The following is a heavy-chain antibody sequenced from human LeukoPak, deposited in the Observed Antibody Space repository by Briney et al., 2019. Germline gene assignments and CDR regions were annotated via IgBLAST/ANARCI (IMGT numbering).Heavy chain of an antibody. Sequence: GGSLRLSCAASGFTFSSSAMSWVRQAPGKGLEWVSRIKGDGTYKNYADSVRGRFTISRDNAKNTLSLQMNGLRAEDTAVYFCVRDGDAYNFDWWGQGALVTVSS. V-gene: IGHV3-74*01. J-gene: IGHJ4*02. CDR3: VRDGDAYNFDW. D-gene: IGHD5-24*01. CDR1: GFTFSSSA. CDR2: IKGDGTYK.